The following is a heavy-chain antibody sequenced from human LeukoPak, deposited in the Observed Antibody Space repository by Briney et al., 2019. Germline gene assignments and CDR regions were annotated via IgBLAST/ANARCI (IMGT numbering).Heavy chain of an antibody. D-gene: IGHD5-18*01. CDR2: ICPGDSDT. V-gene: IGHV5-51*01. Sequence: GESLKISCKGSGYSFTSYRIGWVRQMPGKGLEWMGIICPGDSDTRYSPSFQGQVTISADKSISTAYLQWSSLKASDTAMYYCARTFSPVDTSMNANFDYWGQGTLVTVSS. CDR1: GYSFTSYR. CDR3: ARTFSPVDTSMNANFDY. J-gene: IGHJ4*02.